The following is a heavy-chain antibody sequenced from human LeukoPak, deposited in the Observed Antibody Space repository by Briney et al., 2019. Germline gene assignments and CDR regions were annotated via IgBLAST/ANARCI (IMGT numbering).Heavy chain of an antibody. V-gene: IGHV3-21*01. D-gene: IGHD3-3*01. CDR1: GFTFSSYS. CDR2: ISSSSSYI. J-gene: IGHJ6*03. CDR3: ARDPNALEWFGYYYYYMDV. Sequence: GGSLRLSCAASGFTFSSYSMNWVRQAPGKGLEWVSSISSSSSYIYYADSVKGRFTISKDNAKNSLYLQMNSLRAEDTAVYYCARDPNALEWFGYYYYYMDVWGKGTTVTVSS.